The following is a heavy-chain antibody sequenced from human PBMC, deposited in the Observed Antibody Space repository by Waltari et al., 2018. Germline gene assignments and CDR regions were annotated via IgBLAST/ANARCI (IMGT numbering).Heavy chain of an antibody. Sequence: QVQLQQWGAGLLKPSETLSLTCGVDGVSFSNFSWSWIRQPPGKGLEWIGEINQSGRPNYNPSLKSRVTISIDTSGNRLSLRLNSVAAADSAVYYCARAPKPVAVNYFDFWGQGTLVTVSS. CDR2: INQSGRP. CDR1: GVSFSNFS. V-gene: IGHV4-34*01. D-gene: IGHD6-19*01. J-gene: IGHJ4*02. CDR3: ARAPKPVAVNYFDF.